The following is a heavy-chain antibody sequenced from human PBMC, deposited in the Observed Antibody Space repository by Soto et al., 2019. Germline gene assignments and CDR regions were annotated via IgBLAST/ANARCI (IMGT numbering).Heavy chain of an antibody. Sequence: QVQLVQSGAEVKKPGASVKVSCKASGYTFATYGFSWVRQAPGQGLECVGWISAHNGDTHYSRKFQGRVTLPTDTSTNTAYMELRSQTSNDTAVYFCATEPIYYNDGSGYYPLGHWGQGTLVTVSS. D-gene: IGHD3-22*01. CDR1: GYTFATYG. V-gene: IGHV1-18*04. J-gene: IGHJ4*02. CDR2: ISAHNGDT. CDR3: ATEPIYYNDGSGYYPLGH.